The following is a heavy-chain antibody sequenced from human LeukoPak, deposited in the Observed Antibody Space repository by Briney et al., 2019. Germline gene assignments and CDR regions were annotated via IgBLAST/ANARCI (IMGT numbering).Heavy chain of an antibody. J-gene: IGHJ4*02. CDR3: AKEYGYTYGEFDY. D-gene: IGHD5-18*01. CDR1: GFTFRTSG. V-gene: IGHV3-23*01. CDR2: ISGSGVST. Sequence: GGSLRLSCAASGFTFRTSGMSWVRQAPGKGLEWVSAISGSGVSTYYADPVKGRFTISRDNSKNTLYLQMNSLRAEDTAVYYCAKEYGYTYGEFDYWGQGTLVTVSS.